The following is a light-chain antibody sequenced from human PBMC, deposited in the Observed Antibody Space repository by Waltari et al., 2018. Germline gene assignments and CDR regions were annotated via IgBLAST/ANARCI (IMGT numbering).Light chain of an antibody. CDR1: SSDVGGYNF. Sequence: QSALTQPASVSGSSGQSISISCTGTSSDVGGYNFVSWYQQHPGKAPQLMIYYVANRPSGVSNRFSGSKSGNTASLTISGLQAEDEADYYCSSYTSSSTRVFGTGTKVTVL. V-gene: IGLV2-14*03. J-gene: IGLJ1*01. CDR3: SSYTSSSTRV. CDR2: YVA.